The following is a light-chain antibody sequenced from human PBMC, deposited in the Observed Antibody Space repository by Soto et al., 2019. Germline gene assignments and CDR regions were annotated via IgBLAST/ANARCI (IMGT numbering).Light chain of an antibody. CDR1: QSVSSN. V-gene: IGKV3-15*01. CDR2: GAS. Sequence: EIVMTQSPATLSVSPGERATLSCRASQSVSSNLAWYQQKPGQAPRLLIYGASTRATGIPARFRGSGSGTEFTLTIGSMQSGDFAVFYCQHYYSCPRTFGPGTKVDIK. J-gene: IGKJ1*01. CDR3: QHYYSCPRT.